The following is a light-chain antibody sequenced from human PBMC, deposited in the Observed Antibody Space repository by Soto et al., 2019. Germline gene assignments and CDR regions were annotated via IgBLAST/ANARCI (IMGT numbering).Light chain of an antibody. J-gene: IGLJ1*01. V-gene: IGLV2-14*01. CDR2: EVD. CDR3: QSSLRDSHV. CDR1: SSDVGGYNY. Sequence: QSVLTQPASVSGSPGQSITISCTGTSSDVGGYNYVSWYLHHPGQAPKLMIYEVDTRPSGVSDRFSGSKSGNTASLTISGLQAEDEADYFCQSSLRDSHVFGTGTKVTVL.